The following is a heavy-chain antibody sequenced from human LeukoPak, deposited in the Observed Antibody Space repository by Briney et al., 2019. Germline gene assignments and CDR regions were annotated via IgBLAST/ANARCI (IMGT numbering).Heavy chain of an antibody. CDR2: IREERGQE. CDR3: ASLDTAKQPLANH. V-gene: IGHV3-7*03. Sequence: AGGSLRLSCVASGLTVSNHWMSWVRQAPGKGLEWVANIREERGQEYYVDSVKGRFTISKNSAKNSLYLQMNTLRVEDTAMYYCASLDTAKQPLANHWGQGTLVTVSS. J-gene: IGHJ5*02. CDR1: GLTVSNHW. D-gene: IGHD5-18*01.